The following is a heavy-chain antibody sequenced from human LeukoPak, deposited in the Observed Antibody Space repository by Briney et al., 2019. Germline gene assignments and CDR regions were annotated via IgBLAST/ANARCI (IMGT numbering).Heavy chain of an antibody. CDR2: MNPNSGNT. CDR3: ARGFGEVYYYGMDV. CDR1: GYTLTSYD. J-gene: IGHJ6*02. V-gene: IGHV1-8*01. Sequence: GASVKVSCKASGYTLTSYDINWVRQATGQGLEWMGWMNPNSGNTGYAQKFQGRVTMTRNTSISTAYMELSSLRSEDTAVYYCARGFGEVYYYGMDVWGQGTTVTVSS. D-gene: IGHD3-10*01.